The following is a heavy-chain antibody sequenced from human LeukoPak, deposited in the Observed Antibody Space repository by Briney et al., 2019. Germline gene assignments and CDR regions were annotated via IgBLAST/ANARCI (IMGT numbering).Heavy chain of an antibody. Sequence: GSSVKVSCKASGGTFSSYAISWVRQAPGQGLEWMGRIIPILGIANYAQKFQGRVTITADESTRTAYMELSSLRSEDTAVYYCVRDRVVGLGMDNAFDIWGQGTMVTVSS. J-gene: IGHJ3*02. CDR3: VRDRVVGLGMDNAFDI. D-gene: IGHD2-15*01. CDR1: GGTFSSYA. V-gene: IGHV1-69*04. CDR2: IIPILGIA.